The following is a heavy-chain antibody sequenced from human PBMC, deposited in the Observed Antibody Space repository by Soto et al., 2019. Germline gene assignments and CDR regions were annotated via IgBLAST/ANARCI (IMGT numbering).Heavy chain of an antibody. CDR3: ARHRQYYDTSGYQQRYFDY. D-gene: IGHD3-22*01. CDR1: GGSISSRPYY. J-gene: IGHJ4*02. V-gene: IGHV4-39*01. CDR2: IYYSGTT. Sequence: PSETLSLTCSVSGGSISSRPYYWGWIRQPPGKGLEWLGTIYYSGTTSYNPSLKSRVIISVDTSNNQLFLKLRSVTAADTAVYYCARHRQYYDTSGYQQRYFDYWGQGTQVTVSS.